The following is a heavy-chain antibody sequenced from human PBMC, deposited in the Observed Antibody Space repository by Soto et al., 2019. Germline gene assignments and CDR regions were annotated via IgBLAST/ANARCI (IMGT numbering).Heavy chain of an antibody. J-gene: IGHJ6*02. CDR3: ARDLSSSWYLHPYYYYGMDV. CDR1: GGSVSSGSYY. V-gene: IGHV4-61*01. D-gene: IGHD6-13*01. CDR2: IYYSGST. Sequence: QVQLQESGPGLVKPSETLSLTCTVSGGSVSSGSYYWSWIRQPPGKGLEWIGYIYYSGSTNYNPSLKSRVTISVDTSKNQFSLKLSSVTAADTAVYYCARDLSSSWYLHPYYYYGMDVWGQGTTVTVSS.